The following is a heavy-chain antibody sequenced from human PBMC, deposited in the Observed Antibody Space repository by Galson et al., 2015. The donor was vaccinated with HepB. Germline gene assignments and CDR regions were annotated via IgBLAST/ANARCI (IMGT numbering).Heavy chain of an antibody. J-gene: IGHJ4*02. D-gene: IGHD3-22*01. CDR3: AKEVSLSYDSSGYLNY. CDR2: ISGSGGST. CDR1: GFTFSSYA. Sequence: SLRLSCAASGFTFSSYAMSWARQAPGKGLEWVSAISGSGGSTYYADSVKGRFTISRDNSKNTLYLQMNSLRAEDTAVYYCAKEVSLSYDSSGYLNYWGQGTLVTVSS. V-gene: IGHV3-23*01.